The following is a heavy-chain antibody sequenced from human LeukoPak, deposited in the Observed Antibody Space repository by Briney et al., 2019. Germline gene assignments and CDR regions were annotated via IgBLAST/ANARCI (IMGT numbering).Heavy chain of an antibody. D-gene: IGHD1-1*01. J-gene: IGHJ5*02. CDR2: IIPSCDIT. Sequence: PGGSLRLSCAASGLIFSNYALHWVRQAPGKGLEWVSGIIPSCDITYYADSVKGRFTISRDNSKNTVYLQMDSLRFEDTAVYYCAQDLAYIRFDTWGQGTLVTVSS. V-gene: IGHV3-23*01. CDR1: GLIFSNYA. CDR3: AQDLAYIRFDT.